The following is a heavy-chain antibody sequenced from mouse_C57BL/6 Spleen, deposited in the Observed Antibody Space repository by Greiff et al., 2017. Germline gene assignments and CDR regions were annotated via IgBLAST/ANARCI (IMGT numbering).Heavy chain of an antibody. CDR1: GYTFTDHT. V-gene: IGHV1-78*01. Sequence: QVQLQQSDAELVKPGASVKISCKVSGYTFTDHTIHWMKQRPEQGLEWIGYIYPRDGSTKYNEKFKGKATLTADKSSSTAYMQLNSLTSEDSAVYFGARSGYGSSPYYAMDYWGQGTSVTVSS. CDR2: IYPRDGST. CDR3: ARSGYGSSPYYAMDY. J-gene: IGHJ4*01. D-gene: IGHD1-1*01.